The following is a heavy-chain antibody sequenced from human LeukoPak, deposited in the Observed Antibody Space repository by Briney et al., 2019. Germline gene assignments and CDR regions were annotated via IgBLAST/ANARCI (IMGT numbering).Heavy chain of an antibody. CDR2: INSDGSST. V-gene: IGHV3-74*01. Sequence: GGSLRLSCAASGFTFSSYWMHWVRQAPGKGLVWVSRINSDGSSTSYADSVKGRFTISRDNAKNTLYLQMNSLRAEDTAVYYCARDPLYYDYVWGSYSPSKPKPYNWFDPWGQGTLVTVSS. J-gene: IGHJ5*02. CDR3: ARDPLYYDYVWGSYSPSKPKPYNWFDP. CDR1: GFTFSSYW. D-gene: IGHD3-16*01.